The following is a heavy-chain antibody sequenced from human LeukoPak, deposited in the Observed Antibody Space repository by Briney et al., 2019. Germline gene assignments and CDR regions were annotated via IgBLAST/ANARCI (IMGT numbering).Heavy chain of an antibody. CDR2: ISYDGSNK. V-gene: IGHV3-30*04. CDR1: GFTFSSYA. CDR3: ARDRSGSYPMGGFFGY. D-gene: IGHD3-10*01. J-gene: IGHJ4*02. Sequence: GGSLRLSCAASGFTFSSYAMHWVRQAPGKGLEWVAVISYDGSNKYYADSVKGRFTISRDNSKNTPYLQMNSLRAEDTAVYYCARDRSGSYPMGGFFGYWGQGTLVTVSS.